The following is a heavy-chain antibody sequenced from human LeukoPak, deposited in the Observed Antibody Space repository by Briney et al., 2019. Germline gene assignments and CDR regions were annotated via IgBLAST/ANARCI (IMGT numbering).Heavy chain of an antibody. CDR2: ISGSGVNT. V-gene: IGHV3-23*01. CDR3: AKTYYDFWSGYRD. D-gene: IGHD3-3*01. CDR1: GFTLINYA. Sequence: VQPGASLRLSCAASGFTLINYAMSWVRQAPGKGLEWVSAISGSGVNTYYADSVKGRFTISRDNSKNTLYLQMNSLRAEDTAVYYCAKTYYDFWSGYRDWGQGTLVTVSS. J-gene: IGHJ4*02.